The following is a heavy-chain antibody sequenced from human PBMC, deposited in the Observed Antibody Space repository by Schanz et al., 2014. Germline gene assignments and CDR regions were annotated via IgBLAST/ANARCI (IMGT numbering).Heavy chain of an antibody. CDR2: FDAHDGRA. CDR3: AKAADWPVTRFDP. CDR1: GFTFSSYA. D-gene: IGHD3-9*01. V-gene: IGHV3-23*01. Sequence: EVQLLESGGGLVQPGGSLRLSCAASGFTFSSYAMSWVRQAPGKGLEWVSGFDAHDGRAYYADSAKGRFTISSDSSKNTLYLQMSSLRADDTAVYYCAKAADWPVTRFDPWGQGTLVTVSS. J-gene: IGHJ5*02.